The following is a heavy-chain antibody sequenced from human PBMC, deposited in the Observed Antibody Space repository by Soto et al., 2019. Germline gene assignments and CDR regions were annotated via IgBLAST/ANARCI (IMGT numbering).Heavy chain of an antibody. V-gene: IGHV1-8*01. CDR3: AREKGRGKLDY. D-gene: IGHD1-1*01. CDR1: GYTFTSYA. J-gene: IGHJ4*02. Sequence: QVQLVQSGAEVKKPGASVKVSCKASGYTFTSYAIAWVRQATGPGLEWMGWLNPNSGNTGYAQKFQGRVTITRNTSMSTAYMELSSLRSEDTALYYCAREKGRGKLDYWGQGTLVTVSS. CDR2: LNPNSGNT.